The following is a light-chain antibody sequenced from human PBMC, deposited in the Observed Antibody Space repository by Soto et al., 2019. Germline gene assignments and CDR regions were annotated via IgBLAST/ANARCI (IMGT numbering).Light chain of an antibody. Sequence: QSVLTQPASASGSPGQSITISCSGTTNDVGGYNYVSWYQQHPGKAPKLLIYGVTDRPSGVSSRFSGSKSGNAASLTISGLQAEDEGDYYCSSYTSSYTWIFGGGTQLTVL. CDR2: GVT. CDR1: TNDVGGYNY. J-gene: IGLJ3*02. V-gene: IGLV2-14*03. CDR3: SSYTSSYTWI.